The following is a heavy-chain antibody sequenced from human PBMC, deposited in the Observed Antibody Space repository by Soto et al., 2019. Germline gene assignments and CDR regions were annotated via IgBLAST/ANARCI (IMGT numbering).Heavy chain of an antibody. J-gene: IGHJ6*02. CDR1: GYSFANQA. CDR2: ISARSGNS. CDR3: ARGYDSSAYFYPLGDGMDV. D-gene: IGHD3-22*01. Sequence: QVQLVQSGTEVKKPGASVKVSCKTSGYSFANQAINWVRQAPGQGLEWVGGISARSGNSNYAETVRGRVTMTTDTSTGTAYLEVRALTTDDTAVYYCARGYDSSAYFYPLGDGMDVWGQGTTVTVSS. V-gene: IGHV1-18*01.